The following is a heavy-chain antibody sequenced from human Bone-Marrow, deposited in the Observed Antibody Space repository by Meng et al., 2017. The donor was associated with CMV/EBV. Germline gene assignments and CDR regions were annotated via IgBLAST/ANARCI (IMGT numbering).Heavy chain of an antibody. Sequence: GGSLRLSCAASGAASGFPFSNSAMHWVRQAPGKGLQWVALIWYDGSNEYYADSVQGRFSISRDNSKNTLYLQMNSLRAEDTAVYYCARSTSLTFDYWGQGTLVTVSS. D-gene: IGHD2-2*01. J-gene: IGHJ4*02. CDR3: ARSTSLTFDY. V-gene: IGHV3-33*01. CDR2: IWYDGSNE. CDR1: GFPFSNSA.